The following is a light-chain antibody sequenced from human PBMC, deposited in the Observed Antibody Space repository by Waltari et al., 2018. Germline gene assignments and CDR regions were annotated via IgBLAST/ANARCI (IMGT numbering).Light chain of an antibody. CDR2: DTF. CDR1: QSIRSF. J-gene: IGKJ1*01. Sequence: DIRLTQSPSSLSASAGDRVTITCRASQSIRSFLNWYQQKPGKAPKLLIYDTFKLETGVPPRFSGSGSGTDFTLTINSLQPDDFATYYCQQGRDSPRTFGQGTRVEIK. CDR3: QQGRDSPRT. V-gene: IGKV1-39*01.